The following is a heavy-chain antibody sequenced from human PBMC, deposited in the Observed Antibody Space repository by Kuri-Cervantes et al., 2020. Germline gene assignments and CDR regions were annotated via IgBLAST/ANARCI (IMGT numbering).Heavy chain of an antibody. CDR2: IYSGGST. CDR3: AKRRDGAIDY. J-gene: IGHJ4*02. D-gene: IGHD3-10*01. Sequence: GESLKISCAASGFTVSSNYMSWVRQAPGKGLEWVSVIYSGGSTYYADSVKGRFTISRANSKNTLYLQMNSLRAEDTAVYYCAKRRDGAIDYWGQGTLVTVSS. V-gene: IGHV3-53*01. CDR1: GFTVSSNY.